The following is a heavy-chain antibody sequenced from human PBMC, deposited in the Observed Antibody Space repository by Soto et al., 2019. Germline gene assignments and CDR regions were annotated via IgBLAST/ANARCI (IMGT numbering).Heavy chain of an antibody. CDR3: ARAPLYGSGSYYNEAGGPPYFQH. J-gene: IGHJ1*01. CDR1: GFTFSSYA. D-gene: IGHD3-10*01. Sequence: GGSLRLSCAASGFTFSSYAMHWVRQAPGKGLEWVAVISYDGSNKYYADSVKGRFTISRDNSKNTLYLQMNSLRAEDTAVYYCARAPLYGSGSYYNEAGGPPYFQHWGQGTLVTVSS. CDR2: ISYDGSNK. V-gene: IGHV3-30-3*01.